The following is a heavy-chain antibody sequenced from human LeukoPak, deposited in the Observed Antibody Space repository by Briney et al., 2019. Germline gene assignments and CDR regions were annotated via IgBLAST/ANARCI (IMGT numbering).Heavy chain of an antibody. CDR1: GGSISSYY. J-gene: IGHJ6*03. V-gene: IGHV4-59*01. CDR2: IYYSGST. D-gene: IGHD3-9*01. CDR3: ARDRSPYYGILTGYSYYYYYMDV. Sequence: SETLSLTCTVSGGSISSYYWSWIRQPPGKGLEWIGYIYYSGSTNYNPSLKSRVTISVDTSKNQFSLKLSSVTAADTAVYYCARDRSPYYGILTGYSYYYYYMDVWGKGTTVTVSS.